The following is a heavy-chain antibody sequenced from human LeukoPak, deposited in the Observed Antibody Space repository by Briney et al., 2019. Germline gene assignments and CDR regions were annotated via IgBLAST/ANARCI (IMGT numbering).Heavy chain of an antibody. D-gene: IGHD3-3*01. V-gene: IGHV4-34*01. CDR3: ARGRVKDV. J-gene: IGHJ6*02. CDR2: INHSGST. Sequence: SETLSLTCAVYGGSFSGYYWSWIRQPPGKGLEWIGEINHSGSTNYNPSLKSRVTISVDTSKNQFSLKLSSVTAADTAVYYCARGRVKDVWGQGTTVTVSS. CDR1: GGSFSGYY.